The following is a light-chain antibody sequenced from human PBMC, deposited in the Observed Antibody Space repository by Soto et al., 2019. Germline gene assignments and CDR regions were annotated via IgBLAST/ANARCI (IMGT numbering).Light chain of an antibody. CDR2: GAS. V-gene: IGKV3-15*01. Sequence: EIVLTQSPATLSSFPGDRVTLSCRASQAVNTRLAWYQQKPGQAPSLLIYGASTRATGTPARFSGSGSGTEFTLTISSLQPDDFATYYCQHYNSYSEAFGQGTKVDIK. J-gene: IGKJ1*01. CDR1: QAVNTR. CDR3: QHYNSYSEA.